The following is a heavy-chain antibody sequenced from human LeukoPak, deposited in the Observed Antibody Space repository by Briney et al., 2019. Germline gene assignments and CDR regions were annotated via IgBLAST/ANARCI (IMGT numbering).Heavy chain of an antibody. V-gene: IGHV3-7*01. CDR2: IKQDGSEK. D-gene: IGHD3-10*01. CDR3: ARVRMVRELTGYYYYGMDV. J-gene: IGHJ6*02. CDR1: GFTFSSYW. Sequence: GGSLRLSCATSGFTFSSYWMSWVRQAPGKGLEWVANIKQDGSEKYYVDSVKGRFTISRDNAKNSLYLQMNSLRAEDTAVYYCARVRMVRELTGYYYYGMDVWGQGTTVTVSS.